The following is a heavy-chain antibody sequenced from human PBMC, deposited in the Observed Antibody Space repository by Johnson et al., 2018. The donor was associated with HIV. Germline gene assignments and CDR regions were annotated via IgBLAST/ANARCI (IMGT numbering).Heavy chain of an antibody. CDR3: ARTVVGSSYDAFDI. Sequence: VQLVESGGGVVQPGRSLRLSCAASGFTFSRYWMSWVRQAPGKGLEWVANIKQDGSEKYYVDSVKGRFTISRDNAKNTLFLQMDSLRPEDTAVYYCARTVVGSSYDAFDIWGQGTMVTVSS. D-gene: IGHD4-23*01. V-gene: IGHV3-7*04. J-gene: IGHJ3*02. CDR2: IKQDGSEK. CDR1: GFTFSRYW.